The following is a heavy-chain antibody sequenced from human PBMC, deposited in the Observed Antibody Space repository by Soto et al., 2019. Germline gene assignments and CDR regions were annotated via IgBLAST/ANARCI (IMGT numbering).Heavy chain of an antibody. D-gene: IGHD3-3*01. V-gene: IGHV1-24*01. J-gene: IGHJ4*02. CDR1: GYTLTELS. Sequence: ASVKVSCKVSGYTLTELSMHWVRQAPGKGLEWMGGFDPEDGETIYAQKFQGRVTMTEDTSTDTAYMELSSLRSEATDVSYGATRSTYYDFWCGYYYWGRGTLVTVSS. CDR2: FDPEDGET. CDR3: ATRSTYYDFWCGYYY.